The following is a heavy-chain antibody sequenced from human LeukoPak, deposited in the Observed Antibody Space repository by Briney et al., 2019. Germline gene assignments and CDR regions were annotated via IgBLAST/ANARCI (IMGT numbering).Heavy chain of an antibody. CDR2: IYYSGST. Sequence: SETLSLTCTVSGGSISSYYWTWIRQPPGKGLEWIGYIYYSGSTYYNPSLKSRVTISVNTSKNQFSLKLSSVTAADTAVYYCARPFSGHYYYYMDVWGKGTTVTISS. D-gene: IGHD3-10*01. V-gene: IGHV4-59*08. CDR3: ARPFSGHYYYYMDV. J-gene: IGHJ6*03. CDR1: GGSISSYY.